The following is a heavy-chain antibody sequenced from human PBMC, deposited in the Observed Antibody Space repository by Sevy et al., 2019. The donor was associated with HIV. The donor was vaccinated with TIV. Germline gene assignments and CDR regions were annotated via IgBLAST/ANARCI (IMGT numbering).Heavy chain of an antibody. CDR1: GYTFTSYY. CDR2: INPSGGST. V-gene: IGHV1-46*01. CDR3: AGDPVGLPRRDYYYGMDV. Sequence: ASVKVSCKASGYTFTSYYMHWVRQAPGQGLEWMGIINPSGGSTSYAQKFQGRVTMTRDTSTSTVYMELGSLRSEDTAVYYCAGDPVGLPRRDYYYGMDVWGQGTTVTVSS. J-gene: IGHJ6*02. D-gene: IGHD1-26*01.